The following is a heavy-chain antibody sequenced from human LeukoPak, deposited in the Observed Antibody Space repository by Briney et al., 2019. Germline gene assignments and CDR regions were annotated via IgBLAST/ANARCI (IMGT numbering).Heavy chain of an antibody. CDR1: GFTVSRYW. Sequence: PGGSLRLSCAASGFTVSRYWMSWVRQAPGKGLEWVANIKQEGSEKYYVDSVKGRFTISRDNAKNSLYLHMNSLRAEDTAVYYCARYGDYTPYYFDYWGQGTLVTVSS. CDR3: ARYGDYTPYYFDY. V-gene: IGHV3-7*01. CDR2: IKQEGSEK. D-gene: IGHD4-17*01. J-gene: IGHJ4*02.